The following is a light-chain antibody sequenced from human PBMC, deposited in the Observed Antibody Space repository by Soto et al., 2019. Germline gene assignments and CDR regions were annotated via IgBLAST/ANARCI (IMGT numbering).Light chain of an antibody. V-gene: IGKV3-11*01. Sequence: EIVLTQSPATLSLSPGERATLSCRASQSVSSYLAWYQQKPGQAPRLLIYDASNRATGIPARFSGSGSGTDFTLTISSLEPEDFALYYCHQRTNWAITFGQGTRLEIK. CDR3: HQRTNWAIT. J-gene: IGKJ5*01. CDR1: QSVSSY. CDR2: DAS.